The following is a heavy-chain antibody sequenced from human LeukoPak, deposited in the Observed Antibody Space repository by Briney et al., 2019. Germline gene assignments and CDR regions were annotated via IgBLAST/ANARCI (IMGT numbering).Heavy chain of an antibody. CDR3: ARSIVVVTAPYFDH. Sequence: SETLSLTCTVSGYSISSGYYWGWIRQPPGKGLEWIGSIYHSGSTYYNPSLKSRVTISVDTSKNQFSLKLSSVTAADTAVYYCARSIVVVTAPYFDHWGQGTLVTVSS. CDR2: IYHSGST. V-gene: IGHV4-38-2*02. CDR1: GYSISSGYY. J-gene: IGHJ4*02. D-gene: IGHD2-21*02.